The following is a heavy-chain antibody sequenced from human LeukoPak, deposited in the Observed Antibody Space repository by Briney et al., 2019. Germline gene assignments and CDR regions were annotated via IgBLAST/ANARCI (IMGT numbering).Heavy chain of an antibody. D-gene: IGHD1-26*01. CDR3: ARAGGSYHLDAFDI. Sequence: GGSLRLSCAASGFTFSSYSMNWVRQAPGKGLEWVSSISSSSSYIYYADSVKGRFTISRDNAKNSLYLQMNCLRAEDTAVYYCARAGGSYHLDAFDIWGQGTMVTVSS. CDR1: GFTFSSYS. V-gene: IGHV3-21*01. J-gene: IGHJ3*02. CDR2: ISSSSSYI.